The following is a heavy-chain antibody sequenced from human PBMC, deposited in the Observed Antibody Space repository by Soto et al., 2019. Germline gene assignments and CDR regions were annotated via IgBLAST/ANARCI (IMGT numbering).Heavy chain of an antibody. CDR2: ISYDGSNK. CDR1: GFTFSSYG. CDR3: AKDGDTYYYDSSGFMDV. D-gene: IGHD3-22*01. V-gene: IGHV3-30*18. J-gene: IGHJ6*02. Sequence: GGSLRLSCAASGFTFSSYGMHWVRQAPGKGLEWVAVISYDGSNKYYADSVKGRFTISRDNSKNTLYLQMNSLRTENTAVYYCAKDGDTYYYDSSGFMDVWGQGTTVTVSS.